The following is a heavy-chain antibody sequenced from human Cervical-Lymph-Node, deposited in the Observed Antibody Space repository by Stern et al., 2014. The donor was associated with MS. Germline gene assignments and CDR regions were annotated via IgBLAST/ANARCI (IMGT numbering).Heavy chain of an antibody. CDR3: ARAFSDYHDSTPGY. CDR1: YDSISSYY. J-gene: IGHJ4*02. V-gene: IGHV4-59*01. Sequence: VQLVESGPGLVKPSETLSLTCTVSYDSISSYYWTWLRQPPGKGLEWIGYINYRRNPNYNPALKSRVTTSVDTSKNQFSLKLTSVTAADTAVYYCARAFSDYHDSTPGYWGQGTLVTVSS. CDR2: INYRRNP. D-gene: IGHD3-22*01.